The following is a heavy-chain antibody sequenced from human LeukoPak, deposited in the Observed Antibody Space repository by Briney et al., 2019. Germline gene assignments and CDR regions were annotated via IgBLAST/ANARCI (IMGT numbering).Heavy chain of an antibody. J-gene: IGHJ4*02. CDR1: GCTFSSYA. V-gene: IGHV3-30-3*01. CDR2: ISYDGSNK. D-gene: IGHD6-13*01. Sequence: GSLRLSCAASGCTFSSYAMHWVRQAPGKGLEWVAVISYDGSNKYYADSVKGRFTISRDNSKNTLYLQMNSLRAEDTAVYYCARDPGSSWYHSYFDYWGQGTLVTVSS. CDR3: ARDPGSSWYHSYFDY.